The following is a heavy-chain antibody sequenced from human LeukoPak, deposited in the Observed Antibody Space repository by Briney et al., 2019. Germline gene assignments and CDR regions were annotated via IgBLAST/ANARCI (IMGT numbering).Heavy chain of an antibody. CDR2: IRYDGSNK. CDR3: AKPRALVVPAPNY. V-gene: IGHV3-30*02. CDR1: GFTFSSYG. J-gene: IGHJ4*02. D-gene: IGHD2-2*01. Sequence: GGSLRLSCAASGFTFSSYGMHWVRQAPGKGLGWVAFIRYDGSNKYYADSVKGRFTISRDNSKNTLYLQMNSLRAEDTAVYYCAKPRALVVPAPNYWGQGTLVTVSS.